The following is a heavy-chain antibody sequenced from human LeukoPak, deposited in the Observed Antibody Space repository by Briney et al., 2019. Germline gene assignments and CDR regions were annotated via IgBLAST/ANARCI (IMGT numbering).Heavy chain of an antibody. CDR2: ISSSSSYI. V-gene: IGHV3-21*01. Sequence: GGSLRLSCAASGFTFSSYSMNWVRQAPGKGLEWVSSISSSSSYIYYADSVKGRFTISRDNAKNSLYLQMNSVRAEDTAVYYCARLAAAGSWFDPWGQGTLVTVSS. D-gene: IGHD6-13*01. CDR3: ARLAAAGSWFDP. J-gene: IGHJ5*02. CDR1: GFTFSSYS.